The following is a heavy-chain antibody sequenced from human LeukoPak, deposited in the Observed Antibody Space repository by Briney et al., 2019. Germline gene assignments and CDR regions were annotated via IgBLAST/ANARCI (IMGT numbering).Heavy chain of an antibody. CDR1: GFSFSNFA. D-gene: IGHD5-12*01. V-gene: IGHV3-23*01. CDR3: AKGAYDYIEMGYFDY. Sequence: GGSLRLSCAASGFSFSNFAMSWVRQAPGKGLEWVSLIIGSSGDTFYADSVKGRFTISRDSSKNRLYLQMNSLRAEDTALYYCAKGAYDYIEMGYFDYWGQGTLVTVSS. CDR2: IIGSSGDT. J-gene: IGHJ4*02.